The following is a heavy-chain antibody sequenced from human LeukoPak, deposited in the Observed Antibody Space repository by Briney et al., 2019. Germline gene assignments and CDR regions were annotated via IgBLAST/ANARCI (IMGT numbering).Heavy chain of an antibody. D-gene: IGHD3-22*01. CDR2: FDPEDGET. CDR3: ATAPITMIGQDRGPAEYFQH. J-gene: IGHJ1*01. Sequence: ASVKVSCKVSGYTLTELSMHWVRQAPGKGPEWMGGFDPEDGETIYAQKFQGRVTMTEDTSTDTAYMELSSLRSEDTAVYYCATAPITMIGQDRGPAEYFQHWGQGTLVTVSS. V-gene: IGHV1-24*01. CDR1: GYTLTELS.